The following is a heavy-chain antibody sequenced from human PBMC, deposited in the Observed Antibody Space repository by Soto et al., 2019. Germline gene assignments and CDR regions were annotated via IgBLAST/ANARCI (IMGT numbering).Heavy chain of an antibody. J-gene: IGHJ3*02. CDR3: AEGYYDSSGPSAFDI. Sequence: GGSLRLSCAASGFTFSSYGMHWVRQAPGKGLEWVAVISYDGSNKYYADSVKGRFTISRDNSKNTLYLQMNSLRAEDTAVYYCAEGYYDSSGPSAFDIWGQGTMVTVSS. CDR1: GFTFSSYG. V-gene: IGHV3-30*18. D-gene: IGHD3-22*01. CDR2: ISYDGSNK.